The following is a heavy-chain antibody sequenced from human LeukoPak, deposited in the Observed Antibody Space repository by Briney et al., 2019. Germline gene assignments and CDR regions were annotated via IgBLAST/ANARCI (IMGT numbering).Heavy chain of an antibody. Sequence: GGSLRLSCVVSGFTFSSYAMSWVRQAPGKGLEWVSGISGSGGSTYYADSVKGRFTIFRDNTKNTLYLQMNSLRAEDTAVYYCARIWRGYSGYDPYYFDYWGQGTLVTVSS. V-gene: IGHV3-23*01. D-gene: IGHD5-12*01. CDR3: ARIWRGYSGYDPYYFDY. J-gene: IGHJ4*02. CDR1: GFTFSSYA. CDR2: ISGSGGST.